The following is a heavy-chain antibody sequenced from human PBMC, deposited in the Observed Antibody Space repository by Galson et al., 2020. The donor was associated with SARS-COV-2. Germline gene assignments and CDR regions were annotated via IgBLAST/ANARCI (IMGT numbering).Heavy chain of an antibody. V-gene: IGHV4-59*01. D-gene: IGHD1-26*01. CDR1: GGSISSYY. CDR2: IYYSGST. J-gene: IGHJ6*02. Sequence: ETSETLSLTCTVSGGSISSYYWSWIRQPPGKGLEWIGYIYYSGSTNYNPSLKSRVTISIDTSKNQFSLRLSSVTAADTAVYYCASFRFYFWHYYGLDVWGQGTTVTVSS. CDR3: ASFRFYFWHYYGLDV.